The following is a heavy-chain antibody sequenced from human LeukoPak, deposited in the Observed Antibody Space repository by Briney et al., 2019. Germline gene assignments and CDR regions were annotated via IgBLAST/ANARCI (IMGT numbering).Heavy chain of an antibody. CDR1: GYTFTSYY. D-gene: IGHD6-19*01. CDR2: INPNSGGT. V-gene: IGHV1-2*04. CDR3: ARGDIEGYSSGWAEFYYYGMDV. J-gene: IGHJ6*02. Sequence: ASVKVSCKASGYTFTSYYMHWVRQAPGQGLEWMGWINPNSGGTNYAQKFQGWVTMTRDTSISTAYMELSRLRSDDTAVYYCARGDIEGYSSGWAEFYYYGMDVWGQGTTVTVSS.